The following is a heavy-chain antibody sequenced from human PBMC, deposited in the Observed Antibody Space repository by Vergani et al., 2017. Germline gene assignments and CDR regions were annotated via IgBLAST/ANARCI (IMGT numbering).Heavy chain of an antibody. D-gene: IGHD3-22*01. CDR2: IIPIFGTA. V-gene: IGHV1-69*06. Sequence: QVQLVQSGAEVKKPGSSVKVSCKASGGTFSSYANSWVRQAPGQGLEWMGGIIPIFGTANYAQKFQGRVTITADKSTSTAYMELSSLRSEDTAVYYCARDLHDSSGYYSDYFDYWGQGTLVTVSS. CDR1: GGTFSSYA. J-gene: IGHJ4*02. CDR3: ARDLHDSSGYYSDYFDY.